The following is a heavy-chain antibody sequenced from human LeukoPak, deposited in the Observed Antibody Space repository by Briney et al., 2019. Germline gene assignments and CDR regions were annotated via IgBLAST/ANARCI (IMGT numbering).Heavy chain of an antibody. Sequence: PGGSLRLSCAASGFTFSDYYMTWLRQAPGKGLEWVSYISSSSSAIFYADSVKGRFTISRDNAKNSLYLQMNSLRAEDTALYYCAKTGSGWLFDYWGQGTLVTVSS. J-gene: IGHJ4*02. V-gene: IGHV3-11*01. D-gene: IGHD6-19*01. CDR1: GFTFSDYY. CDR2: ISSSSSAI. CDR3: AKTGSGWLFDY.